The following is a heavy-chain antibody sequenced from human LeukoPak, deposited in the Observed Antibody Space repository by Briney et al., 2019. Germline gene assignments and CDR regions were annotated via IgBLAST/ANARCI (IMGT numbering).Heavy chain of an antibody. Sequence: GGSLRLSCAASGFTFSSFAMHWVRQAPGKGLEWVAVISYDGSNKYYADSVKGRFTISRDNSKNTLYLQMNSLRAEDTAVYYCARDRGSYLTYYLDYWGQGTLVTVSS. D-gene: IGHD1-26*01. CDR2: ISYDGSNK. V-gene: IGHV3-30-3*01. J-gene: IGHJ4*02. CDR3: ARDRGSYLTYYLDY. CDR1: GFTFSSFA.